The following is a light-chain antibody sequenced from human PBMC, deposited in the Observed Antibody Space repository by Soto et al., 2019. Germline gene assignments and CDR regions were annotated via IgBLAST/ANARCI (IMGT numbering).Light chain of an antibody. Sequence: QSVLTQPASVSGSPGQSITISCTGSSNDVGIYHYVSWYQQHPGKAPRLIIYEVTNRPSGVSDRVSGSKSDNTASLTISGLQAEDEDDYYCSSSTVSSTWVFGGGTKLTVL. CDR2: EVT. CDR3: SSSTVSSTWV. V-gene: IGLV2-14*01. CDR1: SNDVGIYHY. J-gene: IGLJ3*02.